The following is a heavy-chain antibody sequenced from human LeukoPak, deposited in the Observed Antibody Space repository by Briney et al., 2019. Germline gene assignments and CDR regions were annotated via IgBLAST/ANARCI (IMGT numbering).Heavy chain of an antibody. CDR1: GGTFSSYA. D-gene: IGHD2-8*01. V-gene: IGHV1-46*01. CDR3: ASVYLYGMDV. CDR2: INPSGGGT. Sequence: ASVKVSCKASGGTFSSYAISWVRQAPGQGLEWMAIINPSGGGTKYAQKFQGRVTMTRDTPTNTVYMELSSLKTEDTAVYYCASVYLYGMDVWGQGTTVTVSS. J-gene: IGHJ6*02.